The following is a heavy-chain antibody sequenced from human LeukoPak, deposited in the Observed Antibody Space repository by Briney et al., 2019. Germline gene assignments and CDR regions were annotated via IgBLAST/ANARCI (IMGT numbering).Heavy chain of an antibody. Sequence: SQTLSLTCAISGDSVSSNSAAWNWTRQSPSRGLEWLGRTYYRSKWYNDYAVSVRSRITINPDTSKNQFSLQLSSLTPEDTAVYYCARDRRGNNWFDPWGQGTLVTVSS. J-gene: IGHJ5*02. CDR3: ARDRRGNNWFDP. CDR1: GDSVSSNSAA. D-gene: IGHD3-16*01. CDR2: TYYRSKWYN. V-gene: IGHV6-1*01.